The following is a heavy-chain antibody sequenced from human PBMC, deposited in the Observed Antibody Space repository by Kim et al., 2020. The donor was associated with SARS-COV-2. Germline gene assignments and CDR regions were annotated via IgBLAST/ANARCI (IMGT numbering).Heavy chain of an antibody. CDR3: AKKWGYSYGYYYYGMDV. V-gene: IGHV3-23*01. D-gene: IGHD5-18*01. Sequence: VKGRFTISRDNSKNTLYLQMNSLRAEDTAVYYCAKKWGYSYGYYYYGMDVWGQGTTVTVSS. J-gene: IGHJ6*02.